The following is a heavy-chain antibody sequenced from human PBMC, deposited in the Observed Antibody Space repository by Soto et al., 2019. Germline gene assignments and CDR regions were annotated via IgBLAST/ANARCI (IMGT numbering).Heavy chain of an antibody. CDR3: ARSIVVVTALDY. J-gene: IGHJ4*02. D-gene: IGHD2-21*02. CDR1: GYTFTSYS. V-gene: IGHV1-3*01. Sequence: ASVKVSCKASGYTFTSYSMHWVRQAPGQRLEWKGWINAGNGNTKYSQKFQGRVTITRDTSASTAYMELSSLRSEDTAVYYCARSIVVVTALDYWGQGTLVTVSS. CDR2: INAGNGNT.